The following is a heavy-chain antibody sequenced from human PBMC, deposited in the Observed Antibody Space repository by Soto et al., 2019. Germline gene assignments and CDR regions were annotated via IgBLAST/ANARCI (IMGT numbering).Heavy chain of an antibody. J-gene: IGHJ4*02. CDR3: ARDGGFYFDY. CDR2: IKQDGSEK. V-gene: IGHV3-7*01. Sequence: EVHLVESGGGLVQPGGSLRLSCAASGFTFSDYWMSWVRQAPGKGLEWVANIKQDGSEKYFVDSVKGRFTTSRDNAKNSLYLQMSSLRAEDTAVYYCARDGGFYFDYWGQGTLVTVSS. D-gene: IGHD3-10*01. CDR1: GFTFSDYW.